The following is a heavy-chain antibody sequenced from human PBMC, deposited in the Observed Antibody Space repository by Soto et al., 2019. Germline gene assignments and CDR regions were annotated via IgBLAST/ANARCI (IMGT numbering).Heavy chain of an antibody. CDR1: GGSVSSYY. J-gene: IGHJ6*02. D-gene: IGHD6-6*01. Sequence: SETLSLTCTVSGGSVSSYYWTLIRHPPGKGLEWIGYIYYTGSTNYNPSLKSRVTMSVDTSKNQFSLNLSSVTAADTAVYYCARLPGAGRPPYGMDVWGQGTTVTVSS. V-gene: IGHV4-59*02. CDR3: ARLPGAGRPPYGMDV. CDR2: IYYTGST.